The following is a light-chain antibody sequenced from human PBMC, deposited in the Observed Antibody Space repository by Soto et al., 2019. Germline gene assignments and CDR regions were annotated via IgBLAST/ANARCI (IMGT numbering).Light chain of an antibody. V-gene: IGKV3-20*01. Sequence: EIVLTQSPGTLSLSPGERATLSCRASQSVSNRYLAWYQQRPGQAPRLLIYGASSRALGIPDRFSGGGSGTDFTLTISRLEPEDSAVYYCQQYGRSPWTFGQGTKVEIK. CDR1: QSVSNRY. CDR3: QQYGRSPWT. J-gene: IGKJ1*01. CDR2: GAS.